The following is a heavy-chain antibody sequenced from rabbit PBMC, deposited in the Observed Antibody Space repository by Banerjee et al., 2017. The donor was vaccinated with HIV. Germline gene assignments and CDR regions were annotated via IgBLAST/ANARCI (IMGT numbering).Heavy chain of an antibody. CDR1: GFSFSSSYY. CDR2: IYAGSSGST. Sequence: QSLEESGGDLVKPGASLTLTCTASGFSFSSSYYMCWVRQAPGKGLEWIACIYAGSSGSTYYASWAKGRFTISKTSSTTVTLQMTSLTAADTATYFCARDTSGYTYGYAGYAYAGFNLWGQGTLVTVS. J-gene: IGHJ4*01. D-gene: IGHD6-1*01. V-gene: IGHV1S40*01. CDR3: ARDTSGYTYGYAGYAYAGFNL.